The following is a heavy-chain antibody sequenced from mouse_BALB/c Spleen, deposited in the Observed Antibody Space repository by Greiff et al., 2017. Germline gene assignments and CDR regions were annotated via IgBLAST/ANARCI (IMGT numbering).Heavy chain of an antibody. Sequence: EVKLVESGGGLVQPGGSRKLSCAASGFTFSSFGMHWVRQAPEKGLEWVAYISSGSSTIYYADTVKGRFTISRDNPKNTLFLQMTSLRSEDTAMYYCARCPITTVAYAMDYWGQGTSVTVSS. D-gene: IGHD1-1*01. CDR2: ISSGSSTI. CDR3: ARCPITTVAYAMDY. V-gene: IGHV5-17*02. J-gene: IGHJ4*01. CDR1: GFTFSSFG.